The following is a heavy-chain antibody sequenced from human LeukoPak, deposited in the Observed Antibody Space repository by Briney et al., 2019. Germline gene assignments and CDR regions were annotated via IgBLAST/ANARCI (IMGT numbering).Heavy chain of an antibody. CDR3: ARTMEREKFAFDI. Sequence: ASVKVSCKASGYTFTSYYMHWVRQAPGQGLEWMGIINPSGGSTSYAQKFQGRVTMTRDMSTSTVYMELSSLRSEDTAVYYCARTMEREKFAFDIWGQGTMVTVSS. CDR1: GYTFTSYY. D-gene: IGHD1-1*01. J-gene: IGHJ3*02. V-gene: IGHV1-46*01. CDR2: INPSGGST.